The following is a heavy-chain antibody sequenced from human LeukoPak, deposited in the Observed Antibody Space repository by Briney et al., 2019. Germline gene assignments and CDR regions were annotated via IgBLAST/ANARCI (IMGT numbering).Heavy chain of an antibody. CDR2: INWNGGST. CDR3: ARAVEGGDYANWFDP. V-gene: IGHV3-20*04. D-gene: IGHD4-17*01. Sequence: PGGSLRLSCAASGFTFSTYGMSWVRQAPGKGLEWVSGINWNGGSTGYADSVKGRFTISRDNAKNSLYLQMNGLRAEDTALYYCARAVEGGDYANWFDPWGQGTLVTASS. CDR1: GFTFSTYG. J-gene: IGHJ5*02.